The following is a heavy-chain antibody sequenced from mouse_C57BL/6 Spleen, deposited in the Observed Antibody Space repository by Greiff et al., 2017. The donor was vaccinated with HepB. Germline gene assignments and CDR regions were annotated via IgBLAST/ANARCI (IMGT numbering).Heavy chain of an antibody. CDR1: GFNIEDDY. J-gene: IGHJ2*01. Sequence: EVQLQQSGAELVRPGASVKLSCTASGFNIEDDYMHWVKQRPEQGLEWIGWIDPENGDTEYASKFQGKATITADTSSNTAYLQLSSLTSEDTAVYYCTTGGWLLRGYFDYWGQGTTLTVSS. D-gene: IGHD2-3*01. CDR3: TTGGWLLRGYFDY. V-gene: IGHV14-4*01. CDR2: IDPENGDT.